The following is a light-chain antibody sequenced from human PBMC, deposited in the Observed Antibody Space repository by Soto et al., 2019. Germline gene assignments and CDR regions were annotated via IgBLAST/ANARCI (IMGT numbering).Light chain of an antibody. CDR1: QSIASH. V-gene: IGKV1-39*01. J-gene: IGKJ4*01. CDR3: QQSFTTLALT. Sequence: DIQMTQSPSSLSASVGDRVTITCRASQSIASHLHWYQHKPGKAPRLLIYAASTLQSGVPSRFSGSGSGTEFALTINSLQPEDFATYYCQQSFTTLALTVGGGTKVEI. CDR2: AAS.